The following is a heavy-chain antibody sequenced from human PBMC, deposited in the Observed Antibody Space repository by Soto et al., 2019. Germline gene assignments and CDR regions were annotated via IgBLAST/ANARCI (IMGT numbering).Heavy chain of an antibody. CDR3: ARCGSGSPRPRPYYYYGMAV. V-gene: IGHV1-18*01. CDR1: GYIFSNYG. J-gene: IGHJ6*01. CDR2: ISAYNDNT. Sequence: ASVKVSCKASGYIFSNYGISWVRQAPGQGLEYMGWISAYNDNTDYAQKLQGRVTMTTDTSTSTAYMELRSLRSDDTAVYYCARCGSGSPRPRPYYYYGMAVWGPGTTVTVSS. D-gene: IGHD3-10*01.